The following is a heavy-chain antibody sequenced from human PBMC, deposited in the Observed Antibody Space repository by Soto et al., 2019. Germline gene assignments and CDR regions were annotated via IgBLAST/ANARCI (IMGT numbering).Heavy chain of an antibody. V-gene: IGHV5-51*01. CDR3: ARHHSAGGIAVAGFVGY. Sequence: GESLKISCKGSGYSFTSYWIGWVRQMPGKGLEWMGIIYPGDSDTRYSPSFQGQVTISAEKSISTAYLQWRSLKASDTAMYYCARHHSAGGIAVAGFVGYWGQGTLVTVSS. D-gene: IGHD6-19*01. CDR1: GYSFTSYW. J-gene: IGHJ4*02. CDR2: IYPGDSDT.